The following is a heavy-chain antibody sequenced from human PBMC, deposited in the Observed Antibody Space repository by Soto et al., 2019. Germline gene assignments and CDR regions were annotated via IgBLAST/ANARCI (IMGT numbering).Heavy chain of an antibody. J-gene: IGHJ4*02. CDR2: ISAYNGNT. CDR1: GYTFTSYG. V-gene: IGHV1-18*01. D-gene: IGHD3-22*01. Sequence: ASVKVSCKASGYTFTSYGISWVRQAPGQGLKWMGWISAYNGNTNYAQKLQGRVTMTTDTSTSTAYMELRSLRSDDTAVYYCARVLAYYYDSSGYYDYWGQGTLVTVSS. CDR3: ARVLAYYYDSSGYYDY.